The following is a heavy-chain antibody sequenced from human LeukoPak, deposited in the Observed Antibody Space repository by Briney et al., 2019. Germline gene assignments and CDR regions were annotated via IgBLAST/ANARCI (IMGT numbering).Heavy chain of an antibody. Sequence: ASVKVSCKASGYTFTSYYMHWVRQAPGQGLEWMGIINPSGGSTSYAQKFQGRVIMTRDTSTSTVYMELSSLRSEDTAVYYCARGGELVAGTSFFDYWGQGTLVTVSS. V-gene: IGHV1-46*01. CDR2: INPSGGST. J-gene: IGHJ4*02. CDR1: GYTFTSYY. CDR3: ARGGELVAGTSFFDY. D-gene: IGHD6-19*01.